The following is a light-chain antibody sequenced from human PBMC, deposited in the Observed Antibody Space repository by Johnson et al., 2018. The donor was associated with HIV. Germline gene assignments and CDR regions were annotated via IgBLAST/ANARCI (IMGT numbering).Light chain of an antibody. CDR1: SSNIGNNF. V-gene: IGLV1-51*02. J-gene: IGLJ1*01. CDR3: GTWDSNLSAGAV. Sequence: QSVLTQPPSVSAAPGQKVTISCSGSSSNIGNNFVSWYQQLPGTAPKLLIYENNKRPSGIPDRFSGSKSGTSATLGITGLQTGDEADYYCGTWDSNLSAGAVFGTGTKVTVL. CDR2: ENN.